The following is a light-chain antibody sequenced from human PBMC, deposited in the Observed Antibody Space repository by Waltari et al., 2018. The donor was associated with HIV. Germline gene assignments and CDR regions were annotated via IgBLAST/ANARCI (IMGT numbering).Light chain of an antibody. CDR2: AKS. J-gene: IGLJ2*01. Sequence: QSVLTQPPSVSGAPGQRVTISCSGSSSNIGTGYDVQWYQQLPGTAPKLLMYAKSYRPSGVPARFSGSKSGTSASLAITGLQAEDEADYYCQSYDSSLSSVVFGGGTKLTVL. CDR1: SSNIGTGYD. V-gene: IGLV1-40*01. CDR3: QSYDSSLSSVV.